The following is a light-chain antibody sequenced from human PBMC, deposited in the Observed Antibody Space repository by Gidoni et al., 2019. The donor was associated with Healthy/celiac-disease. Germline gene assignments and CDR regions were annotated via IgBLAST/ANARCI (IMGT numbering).Light chain of an antibody. J-gene: IGKJ2*01. V-gene: IGKV1-39*01. CDR1: QSISSY. CDR3: QQSYSTPRT. Sequence: DIQMTQSPSSLSASVGDRVTITCRASQSISSYLNWYQQKPGKAPKLLIYAASSLQRGVPSRFSGSGSGTDFTLTISSLQPEDVATYYCQQSYSTPRTFGQGTKLEIK. CDR2: AAS.